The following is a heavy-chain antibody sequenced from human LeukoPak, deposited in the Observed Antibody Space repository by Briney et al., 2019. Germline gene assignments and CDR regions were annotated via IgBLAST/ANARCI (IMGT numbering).Heavy chain of an antibody. D-gene: IGHD3-10*01. CDR3: AKTKRSGPAHFDY. Sequence: GGSLRLSCAASGFTFSSYAMSWVRQAPGKGLEWVSAISGSGGSTYYADSVKGRLTISRDNSKNTLYLQMNSLRAEDTAVYYCAKTKRSGPAHFDYWGQGTLVTVSS. J-gene: IGHJ4*02. CDR1: GFTFSSYA. CDR2: ISGSGGST. V-gene: IGHV3-23*01.